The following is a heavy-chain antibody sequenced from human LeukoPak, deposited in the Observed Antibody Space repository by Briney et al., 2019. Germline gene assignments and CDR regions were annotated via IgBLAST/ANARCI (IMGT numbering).Heavy chain of an antibody. V-gene: IGHV4-59*01. CDR1: GGSMSYYY. Sequence: SETLSLTCTVSGGSMSYYYWTWIRQTPGKGLEWIGYKYYDGNSGNTNYNPSLESRVTISVDTSKNHVSLNLTSVTAADTAVYYCARLRSPGDLDYWGQGTLVTVSS. CDR2: KYYDGNSGNT. CDR3: ARLRSPGDLDY. D-gene: IGHD1-26*01. J-gene: IGHJ4*02.